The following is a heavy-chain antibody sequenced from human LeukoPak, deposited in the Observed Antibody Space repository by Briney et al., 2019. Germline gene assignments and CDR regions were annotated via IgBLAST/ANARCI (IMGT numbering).Heavy chain of an antibody. D-gene: IGHD6-19*01. CDR3: AKEGGSGWYMGDDY. CDR2: ISWNSGSI. V-gene: IGHV3-9*01. Sequence: GESLTLTCAASGFTFDDYAMHWVRQAPGKGLEWVSGISWNSGSIGYADSVKGRFTISRDNAKNSLYLQMNSLRAEDTALYYCAKEGGSGWYMGDDYWGQGTLVTVSS. J-gene: IGHJ4*02. CDR1: GFTFDDYA.